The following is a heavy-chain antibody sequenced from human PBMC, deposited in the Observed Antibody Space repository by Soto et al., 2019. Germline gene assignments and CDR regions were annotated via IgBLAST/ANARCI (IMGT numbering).Heavy chain of an antibody. CDR1: GYTFTKYP. J-gene: IGHJ6*02. V-gene: IGHV1-3*01. CDR2: INVGNGNT. CDR3: AREGYYYYAMDV. Sequence: ASVKVSCKASGYTFTKYPMHWVRQAPGQRLEWMGWINVGNGNTKYSQKFQGRVTITRDTSATTAYMELSSLRSEDTSVYYCAREGYYYYAMDVWAKGPRSPSP.